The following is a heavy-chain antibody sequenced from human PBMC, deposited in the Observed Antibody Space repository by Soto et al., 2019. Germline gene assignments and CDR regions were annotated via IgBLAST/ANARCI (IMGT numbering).Heavy chain of an antibody. J-gene: IGHJ6*02. CDR2: IYPGDSDT. D-gene: IGHD6-19*01. CDR3: ARRGSRSSGWYDGMDA. CDR1: GYKFTSYW. V-gene: IGHV5-51*01. Sequence: GESLKISCKVSGYKFTSYWIGWVRQMPGKGLEWMGIIYPGDSDTRYSPSFQGQVTISADKSISTAYLQWSSLKASDTAMYYCARRGSRSSGWYDGMDAWGQGTTVTVSS.